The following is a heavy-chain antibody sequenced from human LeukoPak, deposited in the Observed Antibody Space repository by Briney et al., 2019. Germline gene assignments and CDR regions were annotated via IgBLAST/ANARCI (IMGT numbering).Heavy chain of an antibody. CDR3: AKSRSGSSNWALRIFDN. CDR2: ISSNGGST. D-gene: IGHD3-10*01. CDR1: GFTFSSYA. V-gene: IGHV3-64*04. J-gene: IGHJ4*02. Sequence: GGSLRLSCAASGFTFSSYAMHWVRQAPGKGLEYVSAISSNGGSTYYADSVKGRFTISRDNSKNTLYVQMNSLRAEDTAIYYCAKSRSGSSNWALRIFDNWGQGTMVSVSS.